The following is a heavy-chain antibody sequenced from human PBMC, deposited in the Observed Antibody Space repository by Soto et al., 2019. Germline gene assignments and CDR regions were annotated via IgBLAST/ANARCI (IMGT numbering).Heavy chain of an antibody. J-gene: IGHJ6*02. CDR1: AFTVSVNY. V-gene: IGHV3-53*01. Sequence: RSLRLSCAASAFTVSVNYMSWLRQTPGKGLEWVSIIYSGGDTYYAEPVKGRFTISRDNSKNTLYLQMNSLRAEDTAVYYCARSSNGGQYYGMDVWGQGTTVTVSS. D-gene: IGHD2-2*01. CDR2: IYSGGDT. CDR3: ARSSNGGQYYGMDV.